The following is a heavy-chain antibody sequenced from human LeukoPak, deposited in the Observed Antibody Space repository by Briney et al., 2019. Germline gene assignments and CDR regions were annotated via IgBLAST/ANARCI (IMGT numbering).Heavy chain of an antibody. J-gene: IGHJ4*02. CDR2: IYYSGST. CDR1: GGSLSSGDYY. Sequence: SETLSLTCTVSGGSLSSGDYYWSWIRQPPGKGLEWIGYIYYSGSTYYNPSLKSRVTISVDTSKNQFSLKLSSVTAADTAVYYCARFWLGTAMVGDHWGQGTLVTVSS. V-gene: IGHV4-30-4*01. CDR3: ARFWLGTAMVGDH. D-gene: IGHD5-18*01.